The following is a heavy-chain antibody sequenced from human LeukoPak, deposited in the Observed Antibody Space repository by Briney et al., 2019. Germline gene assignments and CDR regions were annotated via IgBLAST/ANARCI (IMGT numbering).Heavy chain of an antibody. CDR2: VYSNGII. V-gene: IGHV4-61*02. Sequence: SETLSLTCTVSGGSMTSGNYYWSWIRQSAGKGLEWIGRVYSNGIITHNPSLMSRVTISIDTSKNQFSLKLNSVTAADTAMYYCAKAPVTTCSGAYCYPFDYWGQGTLVTVSS. D-gene: IGHD2-15*01. CDR3: AKAPVTTCSGAYCYPFDY. CDR1: GGSMTSGNYY. J-gene: IGHJ4*02.